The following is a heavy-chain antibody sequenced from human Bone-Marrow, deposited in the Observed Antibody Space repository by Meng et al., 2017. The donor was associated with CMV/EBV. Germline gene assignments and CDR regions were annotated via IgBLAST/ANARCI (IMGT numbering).Heavy chain of an antibody. D-gene: IGHD3-22*01. J-gene: IGHJ4*02. Sequence: ASVKVSCKASGYTFTSYGISWVRQAPGQGLEWMGWISAYNGNTNYAQKLQGRVTMTTDTSTSTAYMELRSLRSDDTAVYYCARVHYDSSGYYYWWFDYWGQGTLVTVPS. CDR2: ISAYNGNT. V-gene: IGHV1-18*01. CDR1: GYTFTSYG. CDR3: ARVHYDSSGYYYWWFDY.